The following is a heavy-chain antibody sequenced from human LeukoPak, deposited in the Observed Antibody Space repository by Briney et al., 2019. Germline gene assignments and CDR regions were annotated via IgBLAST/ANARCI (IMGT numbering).Heavy chain of an antibody. D-gene: IGHD5-18*01. J-gene: IGHJ4*02. CDR1: GGSFSGYY. CDR3: ASRIVDTAVVYFDY. CDR2: INHSGST. V-gene: IGHV4-34*01. Sequence: ASETLSLTCAVYGGSFSGYYWSWIRQPPGKGLEWIGEINHSGSTNYNPSLKSRVTISVDTSKNQFSLKLSSVTAADTAVYYCASRIVDTAVVYFDYWGQGTLVTVSS.